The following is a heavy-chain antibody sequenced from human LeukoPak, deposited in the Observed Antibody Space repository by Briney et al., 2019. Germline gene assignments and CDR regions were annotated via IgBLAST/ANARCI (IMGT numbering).Heavy chain of an antibody. CDR2: ISSSGGST. D-gene: IGHD1-14*01. Sequence: GGSLRLSCAASGFTFSSYAMSWVRQAPGKGLEWVSSISSSGGSTYYADSVKGRFTISRDNSKNTLYLQMNSLRAEDTAVCYCARAPGPVDYWGQGTLVTVSS. J-gene: IGHJ4*02. CDR3: ARAPGPVDY. CDR1: GFTFSSYA. V-gene: IGHV3-23*01.